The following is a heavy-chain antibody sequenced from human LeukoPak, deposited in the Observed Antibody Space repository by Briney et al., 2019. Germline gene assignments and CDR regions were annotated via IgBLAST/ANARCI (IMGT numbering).Heavy chain of an antibody. CDR1: GGVFSCYY. D-gene: IGHD4-17*01. CDR2: INHSGST. J-gene: IGHJ4*02. CDR3: ANRRVTTAYFDY. Sequence: PSETLSPTRAVYGGVFSCYYRSWGRHPPGKGPGMVWEINHSGSTNYNPSPKSRVTISVDTSKNQFSLKLSSVTAADTAVYYCANRRVTTAYFDYWGQGTLVTVSS. V-gene: IGHV4-34*01.